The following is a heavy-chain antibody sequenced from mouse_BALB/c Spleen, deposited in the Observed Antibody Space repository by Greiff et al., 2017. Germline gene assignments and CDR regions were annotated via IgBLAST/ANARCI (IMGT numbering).Heavy chain of an antibody. Sequence: QVQLQQSGAELVRPGASVTLSCKASGYTFTDYEMHWVKQTPVHGLEWIGAIDPETGGTAYNQKFKGKATLTADKSSSTAYMELRSLTSEDSAVYYCTRSSFFAYWGQGTLVTVSA. V-gene: IGHV1-15*01. CDR2: IDPETGGT. CDR3: TRSSFFAY. CDR1: GYTFTDYE. J-gene: IGHJ3*01.